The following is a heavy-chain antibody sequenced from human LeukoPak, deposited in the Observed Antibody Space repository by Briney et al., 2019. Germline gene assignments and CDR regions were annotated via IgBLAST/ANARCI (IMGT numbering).Heavy chain of an antibody. CDR2: IIPIFGTA. V-gene: IGHV1-69*13. D-gene: IGHD3-22*01. CDR1: GCTFSSYA. Sequence: SVKVSCKASGCTFSSYAISWVRQPPGQGLEWMGGIIPIFGTANYAQKFQGRATITADESTSTAYMELSSLRSEDTAVYYCARDLNSSGYYGGGWFDPWGQGTLVTVSS. CDR3: ARDLNSSGYYGGGWFDP. J-gene: IGHJ5*02.